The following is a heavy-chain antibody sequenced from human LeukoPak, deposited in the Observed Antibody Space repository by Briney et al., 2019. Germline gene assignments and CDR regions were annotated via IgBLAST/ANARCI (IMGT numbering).Heavy chain of an antibody. CDR2: ISGSGGST. J-gene: IGHJ4*02. V-gene: IGHV3-23*01. Sequence: GGSLRLSCVASGFTFSSYAMSWVRQAPGKGLEWVSAISGSGGSTYYADSVKGRFTISRDNSKNTLYLQMNSLRAEDTAVYYCAKYSKWQLVRFDYWGQGTLVTVSS. CDR1: GFTFSSYA. CDR3: AKYSKWQLVRFDY. D-gene: IGHD6-6*01.